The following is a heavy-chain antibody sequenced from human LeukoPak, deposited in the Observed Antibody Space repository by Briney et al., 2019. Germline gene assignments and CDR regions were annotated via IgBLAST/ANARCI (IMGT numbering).Heavy chain of an antibody. D-gene: IGHD2-8*01. J-gene: IGHJ5*02. Sequence: SVKVSCKASGYTFTSYGISWVRQAPGQGLEWMGGIIPIFGTANYAQKFQGRVTITRDTSASTAYMELSSLRSEDTAVYYCAREGTILYRQKQNWFDPWGQGTLVTVSS. CDR2: IIPIFGTA. CDR3: AREGTILYRQKQNWFDP. CDR1: GYTFTSYG. V-gene: IGHV1-69*05.